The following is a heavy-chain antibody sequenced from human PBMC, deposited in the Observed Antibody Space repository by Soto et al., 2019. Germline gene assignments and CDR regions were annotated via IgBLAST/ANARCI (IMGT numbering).Heavy chain of an antibody. CDR1: GFTFSSYW. V-gene: IGHV3-7*03. CDR3: ARELGFTYYDILTGYYFDY. Sequence: TGGSLRLSCAASGFTFSSYWMSWVRQAPGKGLEWVANIKQDGSEKYYVDSVKGRFTISRDNAKNSLYLQMNSLRAEDTAVYYCARELGFTYYDILTGYYFDYWGQGTLVTVSS. CDR2: IKQDGSEK. J-gene: IGHJ4*02. D-gene: IGHD3-9*01.